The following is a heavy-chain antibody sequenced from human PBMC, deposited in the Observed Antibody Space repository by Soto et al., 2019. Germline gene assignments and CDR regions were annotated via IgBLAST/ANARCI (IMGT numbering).Heavy chain of an antibody. CDR2: TYYRSRWYN. V-gene: IGHV6-1*01. D-gene: IGHD6-6*01. Sequence: QTLSLTCAISGDSVSSNSAAWNWIRQSPSRGLEWLGRTYYRSRWYNDYAVSVKSRITVNPDTSKNQFSLHLNSVTPEDTAVYYCARDPDPEYSSSSLYYYYGMDVWGQGTTVTVSS. J-gene: IGHJ6*02. CDR1: GDSVSSNSAA. CDR3: ARDPDPEYSSSSLYYYYGMDV.